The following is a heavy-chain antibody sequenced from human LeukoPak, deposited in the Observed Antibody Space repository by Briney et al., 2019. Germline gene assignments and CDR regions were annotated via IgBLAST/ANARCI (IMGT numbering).Heavy chain of an antibody. V-gene: IGHV1-18*01. Sequence: ASVKVSCKASGYTFTSYGISWVRQAPGQGLEWMGWISAYNGNTNYAQKLQGRVTMTTDTSTSTAYMELRSLRSDDTAVYYCARADRDVWGRKVLTLPLDYWGQGTLVTVSS. J-gene: IGHJ4*02. D-gene: IGHD3-16*01. CDR1: GYTFTSYG. CDR2: ISAYNGNT. CDR3: ARADRDVWGRKVLTLPLDY.